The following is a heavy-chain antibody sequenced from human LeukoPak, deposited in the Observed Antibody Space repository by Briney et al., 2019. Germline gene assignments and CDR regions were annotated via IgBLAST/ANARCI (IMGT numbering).Heavy chain of an antibody. CDR2: INSDGSST. D-gene: IGHD6-13*01. V-gene: IGHV3-74*01. CDR1: GFTFSSYW. CDR3: VTAAGLKLDAFDI. Sequence: GGSLRLSCAASGFTFSSYWMHWFRQAPGKGLFWFSRINSDGSSTSYADSVKGRFTISRDNAKNTLYLQMNSLRAEDTAVYYCVTAAGLKLDAFDIWGQGTMVTVSS. J-gene: IGHJ3*02.